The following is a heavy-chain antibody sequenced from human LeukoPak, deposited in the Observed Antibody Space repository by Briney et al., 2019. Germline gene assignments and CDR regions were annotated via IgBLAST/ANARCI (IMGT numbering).Heavy chain of an antibody. CDR1: GGAFSSYA. D-gene: IGHD3-22*01. CDR3: ARGPRNVDYYDSSGLWD. CDR2: INPIFGTA. V-gene: IGHV1-69*05. Sequence: SVKVSCKASGGAFSSYAISWVRQAPGQGLEWMGGINPIFGTANYAQKFQGRVTITTDESTSTAYMELSSLRSEDTAVYYCARGPRNVDYYDSSGLWDWGQGTLVTVSS. J-gene: IGHJ4*02.